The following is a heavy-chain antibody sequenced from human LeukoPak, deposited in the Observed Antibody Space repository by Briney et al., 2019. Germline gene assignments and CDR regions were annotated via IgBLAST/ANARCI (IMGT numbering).Heavy chain of an antibody. V-gene: IGHV4-34*01. CDR3: AVVPAANYGMDV. J-gene: IGHJ6*02. CDR1: GGSFSGYY. Sequence: SETLSLTCAVYGGSFSGYYWSWIRQPPGKGLEWIGEINHSGSANYNPSLKSRVTISVDTSKNQFSLKLSSVTAADTAVYYCAVVPAANYGMDVWGQGTTVTVSS. D-gene: IGHD2-2*01. CDR2: INHSGSA.